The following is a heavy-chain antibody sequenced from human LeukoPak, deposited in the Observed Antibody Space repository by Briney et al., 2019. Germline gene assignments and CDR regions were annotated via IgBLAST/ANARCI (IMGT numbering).Heavy chain of an antibody. CDR3: AKDLERHIVVVTASAVDY. Sequence: GGSLRLSCTASGFTFSTYSMSWVRQAPGEGLEWVANITQDGSEKDYVDSVKGRFTISRDNAKNSLYLQMNSLRVEDTAVYYCAKDLERHIVVVTASAVDYWGQGTLVTVSS. V-gene: IGHV3-7*01. J-gene: IGHJ4*02. CDR2: ITQDGSEK. CDR1: GFTFSTYS. D-gene: IGHD2-21*02.